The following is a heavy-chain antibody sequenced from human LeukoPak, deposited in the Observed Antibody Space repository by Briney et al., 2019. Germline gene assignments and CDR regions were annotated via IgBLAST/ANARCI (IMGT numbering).Heavy chain of an antibody. D-gene: IGHD4-11*01. Sequence: GGPLRLSCAASGFTFSTYSMTWVRQAPGKGLEWVSSITSSSSYIYYADSVKGRFTISRDNAKSSLYLQMNSLRAEDTALYYCAEDIRSDYRGAGRMDVWGKGTTVTVSS. CDR2: ITSSSSYI. V-gene: IGHV3-21*01. J-gene: IGHJ6*03. CDR3: AEDIRSDYRGAGRMDV. CDR1: GFTFSTYS.